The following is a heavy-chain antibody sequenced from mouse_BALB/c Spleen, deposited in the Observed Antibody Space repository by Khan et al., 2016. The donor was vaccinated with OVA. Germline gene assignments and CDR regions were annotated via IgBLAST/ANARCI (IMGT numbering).Heavy chain of an antibody. CDR3: ARKDYDDYDPFPY. CDR2: INYSGNT. V-gene: IGHV3-2*02. CDR1: GYSITSEYA. J-gene: IGHJ3*01. Sequence: EVQLQESGPGLVKPSQSLSLTCTVTGYSITSEYAWNWIRQFPGNKLEWMGYINYSGNTRFNPSLKSRTSITRDTSKNQFFLQLISVTSEDTATYYCARKDYDDYDPFPYWGQGTLVTVSA. D-gene: IGHD2-4*01.